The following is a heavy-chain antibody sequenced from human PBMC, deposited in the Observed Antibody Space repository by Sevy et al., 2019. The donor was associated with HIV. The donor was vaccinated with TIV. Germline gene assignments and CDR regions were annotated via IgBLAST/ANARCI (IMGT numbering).Heavy chain of an antibody. V-gene: IGHV3-7*03. Sequence: GEALKISWVASGFNFRNFWISLVRQAPGKGLEGGADIKQDGSEEYYVDSVKCGFTISRDNAKNSLYLQMNSMRDEDTAMYFCVGNQEVGASILDDWGQGTPVTVSS. CDR3: VGNQEVGASILDD. J-gene: IGHJ4*02. CDR1: GFNFRNFW. D-gene: IGHD1-26*01. CDR2: IKQDGSEE.